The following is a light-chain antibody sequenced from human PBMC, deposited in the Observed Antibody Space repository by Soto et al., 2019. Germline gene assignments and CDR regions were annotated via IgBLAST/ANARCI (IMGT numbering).Light chain of an antibody. J-gene: IGKJ1*01. CDR2: AAS. Sequence: EIVMTQSPATLSVSAGERATLSCRASQSVSRNLAWYQQKPGQAPRLLIYAASTRATDIPARFSGSGSGTEFTLIISSLQSEDFAVYYCQQYNNWPHTFGQGTKVEIK. V-gene: IGKV3-15*01. CDR1: QSVSRN. CDR3: QQYNNWPHT.